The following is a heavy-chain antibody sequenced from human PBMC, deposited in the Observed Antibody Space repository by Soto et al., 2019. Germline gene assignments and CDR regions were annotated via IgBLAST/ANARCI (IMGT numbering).Heavy chain of an antibody. D-gene: IGHD1-26*01. CDR2: FDPEDGET. V-gene: IGHV1-24*01. J-gene: IGHJ5*02. CDR1: GYTLTELS. Sequence: ASVKVSCKVSGYTLTELSMHWVRQAPGKGLEWMGGFDPEDGETIYSQKFQGRVTVTEDTSTDTVYMELSNLRSEDTAVYYCATLVSGEGVVGAILNWFDPWGQGTLVTVSS. CDR3: ATLVSGEGVVGAILNWFDP.